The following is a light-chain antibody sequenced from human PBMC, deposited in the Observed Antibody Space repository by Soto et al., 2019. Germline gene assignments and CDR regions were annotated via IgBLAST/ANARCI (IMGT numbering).Light chain of an antibody. CDR3: QQSYSTPLFT. Sequence: DIQMTQSPPSLSASVGDRVTITCRASQSISSYLNWYQQKPGKAPKLLIYAASSLQSGVPSRFSGSGSGTDFTLTISSLQPEDFATYYCQQSYSTPLFTFGPGTKVDI. J-gene: IGKJ3*01. CDR2: AAS. CDR1: QSISSY. V-gene: IGKV1-39*01.